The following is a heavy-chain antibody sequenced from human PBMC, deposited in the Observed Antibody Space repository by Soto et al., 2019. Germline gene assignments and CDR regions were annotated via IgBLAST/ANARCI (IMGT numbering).Heavy chain of an antibody. J-gene: IGHJ4*02. V-gene: IGHV1-69*12. CDR1: GGTFSSYA. D-gene: IGHD6-19*01. Sequence: QVQLVQSGAEVKKPGSSVKVSCKASGGTFSSYAISWVRQAPGQGLEWMGGIIPIFGTANYAQKFQGRVTIIADESTSTAYMESSSLRSEETAVYYSARAPVAVAGSFDYWGQGTLVTVSS. CDR3: ARAPVAVAGSFDY. CDR2: IIPIFGTA.